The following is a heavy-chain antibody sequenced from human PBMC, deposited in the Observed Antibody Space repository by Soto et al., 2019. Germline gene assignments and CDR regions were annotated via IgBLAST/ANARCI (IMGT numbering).Heavy chain of an antibody. Sequence: QVQLQQWGAGLLKPSETLSLTCAVYGGSFSGYYWSWIRQPPGKGLEWIGEINHSGSTNYNPSLKSRVTIAVDTSKTQFSLKLCSVTAADTAVYYCARAAYGSGIDYWGQGTLVTVSS. V-gene: IGHV4-34*01. D-gene: IGHD3-10*01. CDR1: GGSFSGYY. CDR3: ARAAYGSGIDY. CDR2: INHSGST. J-gene: IGHJ4*02.